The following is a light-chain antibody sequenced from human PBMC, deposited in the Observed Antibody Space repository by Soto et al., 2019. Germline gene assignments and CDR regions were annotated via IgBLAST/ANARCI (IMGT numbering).Light chain of an antibody. V-gene: IGLV2-23*02. CDR1: SSDVGSYNL. CDR3: CSYAGSSTPWV. CDR2: EVS. J-gene: IGLJ3*02. Sequence: QAVVTQPASVSGSPGQSITISCTGTSSDVGSYNLVSRYQQHPGKAPKLMIYEVSKRPSGVSNRFSGSKSGNTASLTISGLQAEDEADYYCCSYAGSSTPWVFGGGTKLTVL.